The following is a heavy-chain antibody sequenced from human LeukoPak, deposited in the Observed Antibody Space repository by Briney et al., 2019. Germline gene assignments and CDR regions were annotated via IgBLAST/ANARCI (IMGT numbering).Heavy chain of an antibody. Sequence: GGSLRLSCAASGFTFSTYAMSWVRQAPVKGLEWVSSIGGSADNTYYADSVKGRFTISRDNSKNTLYLQMNSLRAEDLAVYYCAIRNYYDSSGLDYWGQGTLVTVSS. CDR3: AIRNYYDSSGLDY. D-gene: IGHD3-22*01. J-gene: IGHJ4*02. CDR1: GFTFSTYA. CDR2: IGGSADNT. V-gene: IGHV3-23*01.